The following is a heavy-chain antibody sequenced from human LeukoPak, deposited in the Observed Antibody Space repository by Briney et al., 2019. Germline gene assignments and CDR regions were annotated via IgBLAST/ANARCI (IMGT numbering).Heavy chain of an antibody. J-gene: IGHJ4*02. CDR1: GGSISSYY. CDR2: IYYSGST. V-gene: IGHV4-59*08. CDR3: ARHRSFSSGYYYDY. D-gene: IGHD3-22*01. Sequence: SETLSLTCTVSGGSISSYYWSWIRQPPGKGLEWIGYIYYSGSTNYNPSLKSRVTISVDTSKNQFSLKLSSVTAADTAVYYCARHRSFSSGYYYDYWGQGTLVTVSS.